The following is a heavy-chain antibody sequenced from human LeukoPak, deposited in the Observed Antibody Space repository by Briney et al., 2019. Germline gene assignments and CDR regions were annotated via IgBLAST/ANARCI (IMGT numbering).Heavy chain of an antibody. CDR3: ARDKESGSYDAFDI. J-gene: IGHJ3*02. V-gene: IGHV3-30*03. D-gene: IGHD1-26*01. Sequence: GGSLRLSCAASGFSFSSYGMHWVRKAPGKGLEWVAVISYDGSNKYYADSVKGRFTISRDNSKNTLYLQMNSLRAEDTAVYYCARDKESGSYDAFDIWGQGTMVTVSS. CDR2: ISYDGSNK. CDR1: GFSFSSYG.